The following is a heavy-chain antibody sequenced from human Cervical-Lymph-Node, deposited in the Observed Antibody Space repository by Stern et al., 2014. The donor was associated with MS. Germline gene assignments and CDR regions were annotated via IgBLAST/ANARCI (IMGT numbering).Heavy chain of an antibody. CDR3: ARDQSRDGYYGMDV. CDR1: GGSISSGGYY. V-gene: IGHV4-31*03. Sequence: QVQLQQSGPGLVKPSQTLSLTCTVSGGSISSGGYYWSWIRQHPGKGLEWIGYIYYSGSTYYNPSLKSRVTISVDTSKNQFSLKLSSVTAADTAVYYCARDQSRDGYYGMDVWGQGTTVTVSS. D-gene: IGHD2-21*02. J-gene: IGHJ6*02. CDR2: IYYSGST.